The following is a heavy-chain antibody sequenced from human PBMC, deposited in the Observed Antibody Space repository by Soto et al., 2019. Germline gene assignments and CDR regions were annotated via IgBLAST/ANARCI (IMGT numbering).Heavy chain of an antibody. J-gene: IGHJ6*02. CDR1: NYSISSGYY. CDR3: VSTFDYYGMDV. CDR2: IYHSGSK. D-gene: IGHD3-3*02. V-gene: IGHV4-38-2*01. Sequence: PSETLSLTCAVANYSISSGYYWGWVRQPPGKGLEWIGSIYHSGSKYYNPSLKSRVTIPVDTSKNRFSLKLSSVTAADTAVYFCVSTFDYYGMDVWGQGTTVTVSS.